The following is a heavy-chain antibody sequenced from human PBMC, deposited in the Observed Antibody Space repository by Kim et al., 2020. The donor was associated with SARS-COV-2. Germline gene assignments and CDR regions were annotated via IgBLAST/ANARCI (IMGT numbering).Heavy chain of an antibody. CDR1: GGTFSSYA. Sequence: SVKVSCKASGGTFSSYAINWVRQAPGQGLEWMGGIIPIFGTVNYAQNSQGRVTITADETTNTAYMELSSLRSEDMAVYYCARPIGSCSGGSCYAAFDYWGQGTLVTVSP. V-gene: IGHV1-69*13. D-gene: IGHD2-15*01. CDR2: IIPIFGTV. CDR3: ARPIGSCSGGSCYAAFDY. J-gene: IGHJ4*02.